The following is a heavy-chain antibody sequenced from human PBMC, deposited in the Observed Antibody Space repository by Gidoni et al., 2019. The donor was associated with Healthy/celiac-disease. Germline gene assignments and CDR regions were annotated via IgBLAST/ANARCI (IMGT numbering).Heavy chain of an antibody. D-gene: IGHD2-2*02. Sequence: EVQLVESGGGLVKPGGSLSLSCAASGFTFSSYSMNWVRQAPGKGLEWVSSISSSSSYIYYADSVKGRFTISRDNAKNSLYLQMNSLRAEDTAVYYCARDVMGVVPAAITPAWGQGTLVTVSS. CDR1: GFTFSSYS. J-gene: IGHJ5*02. CDR2: ISSSSSYI. CDR3: ARDVMGVVPAAITPA. V-gene: IGHV3-21*01.